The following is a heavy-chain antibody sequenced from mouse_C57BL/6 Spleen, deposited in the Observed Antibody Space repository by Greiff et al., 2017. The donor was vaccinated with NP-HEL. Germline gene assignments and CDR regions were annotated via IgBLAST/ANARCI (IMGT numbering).Heavy chain of an antibody. Sequence: QVQLQQSGPELVKPGASVKISCKASGYAFSSSWMNWVKQRPGKGLEWIGRIYPGDGDTNYNGKFKGKATLTADKSSSTAYMQLSSLTSEDSAVYFCARSYGSSPAWCAYWGQGTLVTVSA. CDR3: ARSYGSSPAWCAY. J-gene: IGHJ3*01. V-gene: IGHV1-82*01. D-gene: IGHD1-1*01. CDR2: IYPGDGDT. CDR1: GYAFSSSW.